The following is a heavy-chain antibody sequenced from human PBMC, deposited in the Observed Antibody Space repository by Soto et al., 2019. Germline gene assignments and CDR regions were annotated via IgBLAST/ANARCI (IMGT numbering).Heavy chain of an antibody. CDR2: IYDSGKT. V-gene: IGHV4-30-4*01. Sequence: QVQLQESGPGLVKPSQTLSLTCTVSGGSINSADYYWSWIRQPPGEGLEWIGHIYDSGKTYTNPSLQSQVTMSVDTSKTQFSLRLTSVTAADTAVYYCARGPTSDKVDYCGQGTLVTVSS. CDR3: ARGPTSDKVDY. D-gene: IGHD3-10*01. J-gene: IGHJ4*02. CDR1: GGSINSADYY.